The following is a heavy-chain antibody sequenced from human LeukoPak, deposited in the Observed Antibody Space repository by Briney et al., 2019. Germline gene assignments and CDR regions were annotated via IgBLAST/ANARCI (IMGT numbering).Heavy chain of an antibody. V-gene: IGHV4-34*01. CDR3: ARGRSMDV. Sequence: PSETLSLTCAVYGGSFSGFYWSWIRQPPGKGLEWIGEINHSGSTNYNPSLKSRVTISVDTSKNQFSLKLSSVTAADTAVYYCARGRSMDVWSKGTTVTVSS. CDR1: GGSFSGFY. CDR2: INHSGST. J-gene: IGHJ6*03.